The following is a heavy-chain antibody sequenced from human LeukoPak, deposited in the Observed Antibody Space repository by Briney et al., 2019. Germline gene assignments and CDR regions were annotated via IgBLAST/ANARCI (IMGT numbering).Heavy chain of an antibody. CDR3: ARGDFSGQWLEQAPHSIDY. V-gene: IGHV1-69*06. J-gene: IGHJ4*02. CDR1: GGTFSSYA. Sequence: AASVKVSCKASGGTFSSYAISWVRQAPGQGLEWMGGIIPIFGTANYAQKFQGRVTITADKSTSTAYMELSSLRSEDTAVYYCARGDFSGQWLEQAPHSIDYWGQGTLVTVSS. D-gene: IGHD6-19*01. CDR2: IIPIFGTA.